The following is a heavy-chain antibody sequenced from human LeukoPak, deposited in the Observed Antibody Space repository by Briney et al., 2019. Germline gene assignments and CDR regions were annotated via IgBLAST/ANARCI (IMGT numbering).Heavy chain of an antibody. D-gene: IGHD6-6*01. CDR3: ARASIAALAFDY. CDR2: IYTSGST. J-gene: IGHJ4*02. CDR1: GGSISSYY. Sequence: SETLSLTCTVSGGSISSYYWSWIRQPAGKGLEWIGRIYTSGSTNYNPSLKSRITMSLDTSKNQFSLKLSSVTAADTAVYYCARASIAALAFDYWGQGALVTVSS. V-gene: IGHV4-4*07.